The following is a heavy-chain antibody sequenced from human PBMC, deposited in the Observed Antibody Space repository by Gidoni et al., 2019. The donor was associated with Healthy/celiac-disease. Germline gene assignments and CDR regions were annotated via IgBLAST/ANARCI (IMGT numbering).Heavy chain of an antibody. J-gene: IGHJ4*02. CDR1: GFPFSSYS. V-gene: IGHV3-48*01. D-gene: IGHD4-17*01. CDR2: ISSSSSTI. CDR3: ARDGGDYGDVLDY. Sequence: EVQLVESGGGLVQPGGSLRLSCAASGFPFSSYSMNWVRQAPGKGLEWVSYISSSSSTIYYADSVKGRFTISRDNAKNSLYLQMNSLRAEDTAVYYCARDGGDYGDVLDYWGQGTLVTVSS.